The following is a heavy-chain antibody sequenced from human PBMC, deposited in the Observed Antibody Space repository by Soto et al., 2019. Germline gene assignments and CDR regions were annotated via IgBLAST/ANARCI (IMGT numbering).Heavy chain of an antibody. CDR2: ISSSGSTI. J-gene: IGHJ3*02. Sequence: GWSLRLSCAASGFTFSDYYMSWIRQAPGKGLEWVSYISSSGSTIYYADSVKGRFTISRDNAKNSLYLQMNSLRAEDTAVYYCARIGRDYDFWSGYYKETDAFDIWGQGTMVTVSS. D-gene: IGHD3-3*01. CDR3: ARIGRDYDFWSGYYKETDAFDI. V-gene: IGHV3-11*01. CDR1: GFTFSDYY.